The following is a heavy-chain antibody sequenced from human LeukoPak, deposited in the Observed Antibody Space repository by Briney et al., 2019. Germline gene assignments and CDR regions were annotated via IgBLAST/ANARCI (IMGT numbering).Heavy chain of an antibody. J-gene: IGHJ4*02. D-gene: IGHD1-26*01. V-gene: IGHV3-53*01. CDR3: ARESGSYLQ. CDR1: GFTFSTNY. CDR2: INTGGYT. Sequence: PGGSLRLSCAASGFTFSTNYMTWVRQAPGKGLDWVSIINTGGYTYYIDSVKGRFTISRDKSKNTLYLQMTFLNVEDTAVYYCARESGSYLQWGQGTLVTVSS.